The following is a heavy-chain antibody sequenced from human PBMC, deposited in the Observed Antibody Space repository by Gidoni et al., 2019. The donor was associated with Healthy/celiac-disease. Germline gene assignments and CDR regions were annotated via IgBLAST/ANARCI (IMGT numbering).Heavy chain of an antibody. CDR2: IYYSGST. D-gene: IGHD3-16*02. Sequence: QLQLQESGPGLVKSSETLSLTCTVSGGSISSSSYYWGWIRQPPGKGLEWIGSIYYSGSTYYNPSLKSRVTISVDTSKNQFSLKLSSVTAADTAVYYCARGISDMITFGGVIVKGPLYNWFDPWGQGTLVTVSS. J-gene: IGHJ5*02. V-gene: IGHV4-39*01. CDR1: GGSISSSSYY. CDR3: ARGISDMITFGGVIVKGPLYNWFDP.